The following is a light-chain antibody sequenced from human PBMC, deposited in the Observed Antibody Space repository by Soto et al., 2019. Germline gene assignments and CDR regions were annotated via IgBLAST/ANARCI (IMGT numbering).Light chain of an antibody. CDR1: SSDVGGYNY. Sequence: QSVLTQPASVSGSPGQSITISCTGTSSDVGGYNYVSWYQQHPGKAPKLMIYDVSNRPSGVSNRFSGSKSGNTATLTISGLQAEDEAEYYCSSYTSSSTYVFGTATKVTDL. V-gene: IGLV2-14*01. CDR3: SSYTSSSTYV. J-gene: IGLJ1*01. CDR2: DVS.